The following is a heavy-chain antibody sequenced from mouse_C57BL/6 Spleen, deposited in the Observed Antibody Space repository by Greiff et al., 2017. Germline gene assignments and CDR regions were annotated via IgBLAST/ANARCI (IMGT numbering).Heavy chain of an antibody. CDR3: ARDEGSITTVDWYFDV. Sequence: EVQLVESGGGLVKPGGSLKLSCAASGFTFSSYAMSWVRQTPEKRLEWVATISDGGSYTYYPDNVKGRFTISRDNAKNNLYLQMSHLKSEDTAMYYWARDEGSITTVDWYFDVWGTGTTVTVSS. J-gene: IGHJ1*03. CDR1: GFTFSSYA. D-gene: IGHD1-1*01. V-gene: IGHV5-4*01. CDR2: ISDGGSYT.